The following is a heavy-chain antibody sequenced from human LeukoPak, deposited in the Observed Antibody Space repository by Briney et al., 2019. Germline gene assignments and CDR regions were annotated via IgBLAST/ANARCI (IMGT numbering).Heavy chain of an antibody. CDR1: GYTFTSCY. CDR3: ARITMTTSGWYFDL. D-gene: IGHD3-22*01. CDR2: VHPSGGST. Sequence: GASVKLSCKASGYTFTSCYMHWLRQAPGQGLEWMGIVHPSGGSTSYAQKFQGRVTMTRDTATSTVYMELSSLRSEDTALYYCARITMTTSGWYFDLWGRGSLVTVSS. V-gene: IGHV1-46*01. J-gene: IGHJ2*01.